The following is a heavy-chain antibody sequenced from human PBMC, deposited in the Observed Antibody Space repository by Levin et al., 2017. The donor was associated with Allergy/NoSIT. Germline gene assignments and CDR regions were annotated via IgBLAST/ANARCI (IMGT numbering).Heavy chain of an antibody. V-gene: IGHV3-30*04. CDR1: GFTFRNYA. CDR3: PKVHKRGYRDYGDHHYGMDA. CDR2: MSYDGTKT. D-gene: IGHD5-12*01. Sequence: PGGSLRLSCAASGFTFRNYAIHWVRQAPGKGLEWVAVMSYDGTKTYYAESVRGRFPISRDTSKNTLYLQMNSLRAEDTAVYYCPKVHKRGYRDYGDHHYGMDAWGQGTTVTVSS. J-gene: IGHJ6*02.